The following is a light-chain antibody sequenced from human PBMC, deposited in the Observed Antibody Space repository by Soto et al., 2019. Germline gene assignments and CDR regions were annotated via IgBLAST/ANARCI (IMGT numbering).Light chain of an antibody. V-gene: IGKV3-11*01. CDR2: DAF. CDR3: QQRSNWPPTWT. J-gene: IGKJ1*01. CDR1: QSVSSY. Sequence: EIVLTQSPATLSLSPGERATLSCRASQSVSSYLAWYQQKPGQAPRLLIYDAFNRATGIPARFSGSGSGTDFTLTISSLEPEDFAVYYCQQRSNWPPTWTFGQGTKVEIK.